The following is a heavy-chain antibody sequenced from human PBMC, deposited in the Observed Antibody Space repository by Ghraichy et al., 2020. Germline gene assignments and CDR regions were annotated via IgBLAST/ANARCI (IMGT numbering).Heavy chain of an antibody. D-gene: IGHD4-23*01. CDR2: IYSSGST. J-gene: IGHJ1*01. Sequence: SETLSLTCTVSGGSISSYYWSWIRQPPGKGLEWIGYIYSSGSTNYNPSLKSRVTISVDTSKNQFSLKLSSVTAADTAVYYCARDQTSTVGSYFRHWGQGTLVTVSS. V-gene: IGHV4-59*01. CDR1: GGSISSYY. CDR3: ARDQTSTVGSYFRH.